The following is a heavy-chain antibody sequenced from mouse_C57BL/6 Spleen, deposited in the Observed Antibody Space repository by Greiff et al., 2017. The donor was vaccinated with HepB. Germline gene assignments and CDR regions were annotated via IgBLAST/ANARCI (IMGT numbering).Heavy chain of an antibody. D-gene: IGHD2-1*01. CDR3: ARAYYGNAYWYFDV. CDR2: INYDGSST. J-gene: IGHJ1*03. Sequence: DVQLVESEGGLVQPGSSMKLSCTASGFTFSDYYMAWVRQVPEKGLEWVANINYDGSSTYYLDSLKSRFIISRDNEKNILYLQMSSLKSEDTATYYCARAYYGNAYWYFDVWGTGTTVTVSS. CDR1: GFTFSDYY. V-gene: IGHV5-16*01.